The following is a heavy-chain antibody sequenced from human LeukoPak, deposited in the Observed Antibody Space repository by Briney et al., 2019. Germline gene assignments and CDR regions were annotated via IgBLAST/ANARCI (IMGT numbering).Heavy chain of an antibody. J-gene: IGHJ3*02. CDR3: ARWPSSGYYPYDAFDI. CDR1: GGSISSGGYY. D-gene: IGHD3-22*01. CDR2: IYYSGST. V-gene: IGHV4-31*03. Sequence: SETLSLTCTVSGGSISSGGYYWSWIRQHPGKGLEWIGYIYYSGSTYYNPSLKSRVTISVDTPKNQFSLKLSSVTAADTAVYYCARWPSSGYYPYDAFDIWGQGTMVTVSS.